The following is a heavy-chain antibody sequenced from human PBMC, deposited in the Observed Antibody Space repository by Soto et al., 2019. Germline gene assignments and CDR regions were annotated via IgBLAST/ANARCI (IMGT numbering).Heavy chain of an antibody. CDR1: GFTFSSYG. CDR3: AKDADYDSSGYYYD. V-gene: IGHV3-30*18. J-gene: IGHJ4*02. CDR2: ISYDGSNK. D-gene: IGHD3-22*01. Sequence: PGGSLRLSCAASGFTFSSYGMHWVRQAPGKGLEWVAVISYDGSNKYYADSVKGRFTISRDKSKNTLYLQMNSLGAEDTAVYYCAKDADYDSSGYYYDWGQGTLVTVSS.